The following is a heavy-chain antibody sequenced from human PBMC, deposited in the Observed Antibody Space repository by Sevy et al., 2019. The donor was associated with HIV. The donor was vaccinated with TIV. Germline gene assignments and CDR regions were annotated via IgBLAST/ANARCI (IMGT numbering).Heavy chain of an antibody. CDR3: AREGCTRPHDY. D-gene: IGHD2-8*01. CDR1: GFAFYDYS. Sequence: GGCLRLSCAASGFAFYDYSMSWIRQAPGKGLEWVATLSFGCGKINYADSVKDRFTISRDNSKNSFYLQMDNLRVEDTALYYWAREGCTRPHDYWGQGTRVTVSS. J-gene: IGHJ4*02. CDR2: LSFGCGKI. V-gene: IGHV3-23*01.